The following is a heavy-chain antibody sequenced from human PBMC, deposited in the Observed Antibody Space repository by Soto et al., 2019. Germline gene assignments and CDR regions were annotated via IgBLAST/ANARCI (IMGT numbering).Heavy chain of an antibody. J-gene: IGHJ6*02. Sequence: QVELQEAGPGLVKPSQNLSLTCTVSGGSLRRGHYYWSLIRQHPGKGVEWIWNIYHSGTTNYNPSLHSLIIIAVDTSNNHFSLKLSSLTAADTAVYYGVRDDWEKGGMDFWGQGTTVTVSS. CDR1: GGSLRRGHYY. D-gene: IGHD1-26*01. CDR2: IYHSGTT. V-gene: IGHV4-31*01. CDR3: VRDDWEKGGMDF.